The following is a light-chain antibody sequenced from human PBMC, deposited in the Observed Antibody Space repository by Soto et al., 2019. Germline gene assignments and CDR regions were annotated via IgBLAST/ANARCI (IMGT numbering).Light chain of an antibody. Sequence: EVVLTQSPGTLSLSPGERVTLSCRASQSVTNTYLAWYQQKPGQAPRLLIYSTSRRATGTPDRFTGSGSGTDFILTISALEPEDFAVYYCQQYANSPRFTFGQGTRLEIK. CDR3: QQYANSPRFT. CDR2: STS. V-gene: IGKV3-20*01. J-gene: IGKJ5*01. CDR1: QSVTNTY.